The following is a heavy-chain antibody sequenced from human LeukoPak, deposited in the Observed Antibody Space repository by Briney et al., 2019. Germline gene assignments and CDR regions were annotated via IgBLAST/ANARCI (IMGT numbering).Heavy chain of an antibody. J-gene: IGHJ4*02. CDR2: IRPDGDT. V-gene: IGHV1-2*02. Sequence: ASVKVSCKASGYTFSDHFIHWVRQAPGQGLEWMGWIRPDGDTKYAEDFQGRVTMTRDTSISTAYMELSRLRSDDTAVYYCARDLPHSSGYYLVYWGQGTLVTVSS. CDR3: ARDLPHSSGYYLVY. D-gene: IGHD3-22*01. CDR1: GYTFSDHF.